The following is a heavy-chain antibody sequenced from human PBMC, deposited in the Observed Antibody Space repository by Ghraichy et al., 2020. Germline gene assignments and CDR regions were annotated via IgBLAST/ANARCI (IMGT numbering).Heavy chain of an antibody. D-gene: IGHD5-18*01. Sequence: SVKVSCKASGGTFSSYAISWVRQAPGQGLEWMGGIIPIFGTANYAQKFQGRVTITADESTSTAYMELSSLRSEDTAVYYCARMKNVDTAMAFDYWGQGTLVTVSS. J-gene: IGHJ4*02. CDR3: ARMKNVDTAMAFDY. V-gene: IGHV1-69*13. CDR2: IIPIFGTA. CDR1: GGTFSSYA.